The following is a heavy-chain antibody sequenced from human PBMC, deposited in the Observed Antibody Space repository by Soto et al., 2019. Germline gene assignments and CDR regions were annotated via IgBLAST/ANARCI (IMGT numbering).Heavy chain of an antibody. CDR2: ISKTSTTI. CDR1: GFTFSSYS. Sequence: ESGGALIQPGGSLRLSCAASGFTFSSYSMNWVRQAPGKGLEWVSYISKTSTTIYYADSVRGRFTISRDSAKNSLSLQMNSLRDDDTAIYYCTRGHSSGHLFDYWGQGTLVTVSS. V-gene: IGHV3-48*02. D-gene: IGHD3-22*01. J-gene: IGHJ4*02. CDR3: TRGHSSGHLFDY.